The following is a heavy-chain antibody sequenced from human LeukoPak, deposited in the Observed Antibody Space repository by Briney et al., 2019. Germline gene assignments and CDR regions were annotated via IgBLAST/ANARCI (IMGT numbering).Heavy chain of an antibody. CDR3: ARVYSSSWWGDFDY. CDR1: GYTFTSYD. D-gene: IGHD6-13*01. Sequence: ASVKVSCKASGYTFTSYDINWVRQATGQGLEWMGWMNPNSGNTGYAQKFQGRVTMTRDTSISTAYMELSRLRSDDTAVYYCARVYSSSWWGDFDYWGQGTLVTVSS. V-gene: IGHV1-8*01. J-gene: IGHJ4*02. CDR2: MNPNSGNT.